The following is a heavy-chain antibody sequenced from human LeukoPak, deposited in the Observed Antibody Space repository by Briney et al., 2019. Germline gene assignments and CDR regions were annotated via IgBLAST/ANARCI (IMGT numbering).Heavy chain of an antibody. D-gene: IGHD3-10*01. CDR1: GGTFIRYA. V-gene: IGHV1-69*06. Sequence: ASVTVSFKASGGTFIRYAISWVGQAAGQGGEGMGGIIPIFGTANYAQKFQGRVTITADKSPSTAYMELSSLRSEHTAVYYCARGPRITLIRGGQWYYYMDVWGKGTTVTISS. CDR3: ARGPRITLIRGGQWYYYMDV. CDR2: IIPIFGTA. J-gene: IGHJ6*03.